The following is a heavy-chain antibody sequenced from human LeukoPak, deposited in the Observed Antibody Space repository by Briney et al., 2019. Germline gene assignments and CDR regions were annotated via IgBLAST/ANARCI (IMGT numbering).Heavy chain of an antibody. CDR3: ARDKGSCHGGGCFSFWFDP. D-gene: IGHD2-15*01. V-gene: IGHV3-7*04. CDR2: INLDGSEQ. Sequence: QPGGSLRLSCAASGFTFGNYWMSWVRQAPGKGPERVANINLDGSEQHYVDSVKGRFTISRDNAKNSLYLQMKSLSVEDTALYYCARDKGSCHGGGCFSFWFDPWGQGTRVTVAS. CDR1: GFTFGNYW. J-gene: IGHJ5*02.